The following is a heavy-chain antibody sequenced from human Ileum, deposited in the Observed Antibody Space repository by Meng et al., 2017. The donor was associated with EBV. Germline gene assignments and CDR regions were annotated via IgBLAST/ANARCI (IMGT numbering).Heavy chain of an antibody. CDR1: GDSIRSDIW. V-gene: IGHV4-4*02. CDR3: GRDQGRELINH. D-gene: IGHD1-7*01. CDR2: VYHRGDT. Sequence: QVRLQEPGPGLVKPSGTLSLTVTVSGDSIRSDIWWSWVRQPPGKGLEWIGEVYHRGDTNYNPSLKSRVDISVDKSKNQFYLSLFSVTAADTAVYYCGRDQGRELINHWGQGTLVTVSS. J-gene: IGHJ4*02.